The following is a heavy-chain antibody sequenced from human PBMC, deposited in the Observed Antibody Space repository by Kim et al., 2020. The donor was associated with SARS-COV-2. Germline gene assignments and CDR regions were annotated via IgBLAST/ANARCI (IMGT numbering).Heavy chain of an antibody. CDR2: IWYDGSNK. V-gene: IGHV3-33*01. CDR1: GFTFSSYG. D-gene: IGHD2-2*02. J-gene: IGHJ6*02. CDR3: ARSSPPPRCSSTSCYTRVGGVYYYYGMDV. Sequence: GGSLRLSCAASGFTFSSYGMHWVRQAPGKGLEWVAVIWYDGSNKYYADSVKGRFTISRDNSKNTLYLQMNSLRAEDTAVYYCARSSPPPRCSSTSCYTRVGGVYYYYGMDVWGQGTTVTVSS.